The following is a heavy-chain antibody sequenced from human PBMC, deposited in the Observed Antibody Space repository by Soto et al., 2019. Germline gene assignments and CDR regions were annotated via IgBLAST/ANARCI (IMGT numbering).Heavy chain of an antibody. V-gene: IGHV4-30-2*01. D-gene: IGHD3-22*01. CDR1: GGSISNAAYS. CDR2: IYPSGMP. J-gene: IGHJ1*01. CDR3: ARDLDGLHDDTSGPFPRPG. Sequence: SETLSLTCTVSGGSISNAAYSWSWIRQPPGKGLEWIGYIYPSGMPFYNPSLRSRVTISIDRSNDQFSLNLKSVTAADTAVYYCARDLDGLHDDTSGPFPRPGWGQGTLVTVSS.